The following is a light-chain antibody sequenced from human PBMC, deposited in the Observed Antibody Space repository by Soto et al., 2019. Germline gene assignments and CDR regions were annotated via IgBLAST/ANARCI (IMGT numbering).Light chain of an antibody. CDR2: RVS. J-gene: IGKJ2*01. Sequence: DIVMTQSPLSLPVTLGQPASISCRSSRSLVYKDGNTYLNWFHLRPGQSPRRLIYRVSDRDSGVPDRFSGTGSGTDFTLQISRVEAEDLGVYYCMQGTNWPYTFGQGTELEIK. V-gene: IGKV2-30*01. CDR3: MQGTNWPYT. CDR1: RSLVYKDGNTY.